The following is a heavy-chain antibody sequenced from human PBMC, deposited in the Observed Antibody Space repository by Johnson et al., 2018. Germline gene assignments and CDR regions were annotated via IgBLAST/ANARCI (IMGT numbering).Heavy chain of an antibody. CDR3: AIAVSPTGFDI. V-gene: IGHV5-51*01. Sequence: SFTSYWIGWVRQMPGKGLXWMGIIYPGDSDTKYSPSFQGQVTISADKSISTAHLHWSSLKASDTAMYYCAIAVSPTGFDIWGQGTKVTVSS. D-gene: IGHD3-9*01. J-gene: IGHJ3*02. CDR2: IYPGDSDT. CDR1: SFTSYW.